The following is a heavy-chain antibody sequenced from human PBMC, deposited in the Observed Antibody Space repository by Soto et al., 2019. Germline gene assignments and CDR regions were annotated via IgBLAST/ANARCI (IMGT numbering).Heavy chain of an antibody. D-gene: IGHD6-19*01. CDR2: IIPILGIA. J-gene: IGHJ1*01. CDR3: AKGVPGIAVAGTGYFQH. Sequence: SVKVSCKASGGTFSSYTISWVRQAPGQGLEWMGRIIPILGIANYAQKFQGRVTITADKSKNTLYLQMNSLRAEDTAVYYCAKGVPGIAVAGTGYFQHWGQGTLVTVSS. CDR1: GGTFSSYT. V-gene: IGHV1-69*02.